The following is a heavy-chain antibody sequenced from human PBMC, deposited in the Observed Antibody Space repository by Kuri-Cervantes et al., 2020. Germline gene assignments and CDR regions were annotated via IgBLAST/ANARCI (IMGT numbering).Heavy chain of an antibody. CDR1: GGSISSGSYY. D-gene: IGHD3-10*01. J-gene: IGHJ4*02. CDR2: IYTSGST. Sequence: SETLSLTSTVSGGSISSGSYYWSWIRQPAGKGLEWIGRIYTSGSTNYNPSLKSRVTISVDTSKDQFSLKLSSVTAADTAVYYCARDQVSSPGYFVSWGQGTLVTVSS. CDR3: ARDQVSSPGYFVS. V-gene: IGHV4-61*02.